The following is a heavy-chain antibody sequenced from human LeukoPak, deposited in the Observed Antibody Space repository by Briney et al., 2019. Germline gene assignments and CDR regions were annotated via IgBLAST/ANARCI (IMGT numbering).Heavy chain of an antibody. D-gene: IGHD1-26*01. J-gene: IGHJ5*02. CDR1: GVSISSYY. V-gene: IGHV4-59*01. CDR3: ARGRLYSGSYFGWFDP. CDR2: IYYSGST. Sequence: SETLSLTCTVSGVSISSYYWSWIRQPPGKGLEWIGYIYYSGSTNYNPSLESRVTISVDTSKNQFSLKLSSVTAADTAVYYCARGRLYSGSYFGWFDPWGQGTLVTVSS.